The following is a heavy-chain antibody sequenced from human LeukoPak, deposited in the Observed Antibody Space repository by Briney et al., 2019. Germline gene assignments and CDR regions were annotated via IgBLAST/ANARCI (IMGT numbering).Heavy chain of an antibody. CDR1: GGSFSGYY. CDR2: INHSGST. CDR3: ARLRRNWGGPFDY. D-gene: IGHD7-27*01. J-gene: IGHJ4*02. Sequence: SETLSLTCAVYGGSFSGYYWNWIRQPPGKGLEWIGEINHSGSTNYNPSLKSRVTILVDTSKSQFSLKLSSVTAADTAVYYCARLRRNWGGPFDYWGQGTLVTVSS. V-gene: IGHV4-34*01.